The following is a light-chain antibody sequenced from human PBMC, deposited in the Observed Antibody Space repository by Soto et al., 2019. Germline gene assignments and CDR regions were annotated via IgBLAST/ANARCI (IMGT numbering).Light chain of an antibody. Sequence: SYELTQPPSVSVAPGQTARITCGGNNIGSKSVHWYQQKPGQAPVLVVYDDSDRPSGFPERFSGSNSGNTATLTISRVEAGDEADYYCQVWDSSSDVVFGGGTKLTVL. J-gene: IGLJ2*01. V-gene: IGLV3-21*02. CDR3: QVWDSSSDVV. CDR1: NIGSKS. CDR2: DDS.